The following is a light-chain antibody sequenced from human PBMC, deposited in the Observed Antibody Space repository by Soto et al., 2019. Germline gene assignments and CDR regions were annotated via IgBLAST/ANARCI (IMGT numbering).Light chain of an antibody. J-gene: IGKJ4*01. CDR3: QHYADLPLT. CDR2: DAS. Sequence: DIQMTQSPSSLSASVGDRVTITCQASQYISNSINWYQQKPGKAPRLLIFDASSVEAGVPSRFSGGGSGTYFTFTINSLQPEDVGAYFCQHYADLPLTFGGGTKVAIK. CDR1: QYISNS. V-gene: IGKV1-33*01.